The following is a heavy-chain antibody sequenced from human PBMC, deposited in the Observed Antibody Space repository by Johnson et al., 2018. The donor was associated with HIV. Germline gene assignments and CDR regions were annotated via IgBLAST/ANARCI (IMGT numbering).Heavy chain of an antibody. V-gene: IGHV3-NL1*01. Sequence: QVQLVESGGGVVQPGRSLRLSCAASGFTFSTYAMHWVRQAPGKGLEWVSIISGSGDSTYYADSVKGRFTISRDNSKNTLYLQMNSLRAEDTAVYYCARASTIFGRWRAFDIWGQGTMVTVSS. CDR2: ISGSGDST. J-gene: IGHJ3*02. CDR3: ARASTIFGRWRAFDI. CDR1: GFTFSTYA. D-gene: IGHD3-3*01.